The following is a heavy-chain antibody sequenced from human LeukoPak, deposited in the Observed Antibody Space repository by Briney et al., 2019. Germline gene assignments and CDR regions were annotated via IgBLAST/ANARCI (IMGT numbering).Heavy chain of an antibody. Sequence: GGSLRLSCAASGFTFSSYSMNWVRQAPGKGLEWVSYISSSSSTIYYADSVKGRFTISRDNAKNSLYLQMNSLRAEDTAVYYCARAREFDYWGQGTLVTVSS. V-gene: IGHV3-48*04. CDR3: ARAREFDY. J-gene: IGHJ4*02. D-gene: IGHD1-26*01. CDR1: GFTFSSYS. CDR2: ISSSSSTI.